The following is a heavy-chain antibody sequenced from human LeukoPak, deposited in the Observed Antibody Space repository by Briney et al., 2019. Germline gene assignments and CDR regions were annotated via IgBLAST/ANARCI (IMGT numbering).Heavy chain of an antibody. J-gene: IGHJ4*02. CDR3: ARDSESYLDY. CDR1: GYTFTSYY. Sequence: GASVKVSCKASGYTFTSYYMHWVRQAPGQGLEWMGWISAYNGNTLYAQRLQGRVTMTTDTSTSTSYMELRSLTSDDTAVYYCARDSESYLDYWGQGTLVTVSS. V-gene: IGHV1-18*04. D-gene: IGHD1-26*01. CDR2: ISAYNGNT.